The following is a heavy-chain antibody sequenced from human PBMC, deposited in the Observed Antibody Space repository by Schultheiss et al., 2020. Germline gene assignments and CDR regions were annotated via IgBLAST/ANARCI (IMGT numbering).Heavy chain of an antibody. D-gene: IGHD3-3*01. V-gene: IGHV3-23*01. CDR3: ARDGYYDFWSGYLSYYYYYMDV. Sequence: GGSLRLSCAASGFTFSSYAMSWVRQAPGKGLEWVSAISGSGGSTYYADSVKGRFTISRDNSKNTLYLQMNSLRAEDTAVYYCARDGYYDFWSGYLSYYYYYMDVWGKGTTVTVSS. CDR1: GFTFSSYA. CDR2: ISGSGGST. J-gene: IGHJ6*03.